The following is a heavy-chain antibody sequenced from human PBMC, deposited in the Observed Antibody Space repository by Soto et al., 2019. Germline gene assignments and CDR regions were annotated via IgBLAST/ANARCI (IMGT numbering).Heavy chain of an antibody. Sequence: QITLKESGPTLVKPTQTLTLTCNFSGFSLSTREMGVGWIRQPPGKALEWLALIYGDDDQRYSPSLKSRLTVTKDASKHQVVLTMTNMDPVDTATYYCAHRLPALSGHLFDPWGQGTLVTVSS. CDR2: IYGDDDQ. V-gene: IGHV2-5*02. J-gene: IGHJ5*02. CDR3: AHRLPALSGHLFDP. CDR1: GFSLSTREMG. D-gene: IGHD3-16*02.